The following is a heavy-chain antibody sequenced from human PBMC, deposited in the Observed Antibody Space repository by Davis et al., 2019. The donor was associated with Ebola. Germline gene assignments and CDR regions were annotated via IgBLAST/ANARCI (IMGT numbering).Heavy chain of an antibody. J-gene: IGHJ4*02. CDR2: ISYDGSNK. Sequence: GGSLRLSCAASGFTFSSYAMHWVRQAPGKGLEWVAVISYDGSNKYYADSVKGRFTISRDNSKNTLYLQMNSLRAEDTAVYYCAKDSKKWLVGTSPYWGQGTLVTVSS. CDR1: GFTFSSYA. V-gene: IGHV3-30-3*01. CDR3: AKDSKKWLVGTSPY. D-gene: IGHD6-19*01.